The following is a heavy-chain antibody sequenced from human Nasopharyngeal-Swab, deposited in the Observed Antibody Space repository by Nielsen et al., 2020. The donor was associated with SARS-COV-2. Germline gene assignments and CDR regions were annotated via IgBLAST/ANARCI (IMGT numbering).Heavy chain of an antibody. D-gene: IGHD3-10*01. Sequence: VRQAPGKGLEWVSSISSSSSYIYYADSVKGRFTISRDNAKNSLYLQMNSLRAEDTAVYYGASNPAMVRAVKDYWGQGTLVTVSS. CDR3: ASNPAMVRAVKDY. J-gene: IGHJ4*02. CDR2: ISSSSSYI. V-gene: IGHV3-21*01.